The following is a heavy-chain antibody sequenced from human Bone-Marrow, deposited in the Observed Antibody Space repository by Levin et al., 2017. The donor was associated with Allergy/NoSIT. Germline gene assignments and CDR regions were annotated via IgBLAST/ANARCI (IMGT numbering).Heavy chain of an antibody. CDR2: IYYSGTT. CDR1: GGSISSSSYS. V-gene: IGHV4-39*01. Sequence: GSLRLSCSVSGGSISSSSYSWGWIRQPPGKGLEWIGSIYYSGTTSYNPSLKSRITISLDTSKHQFSLKVNSVTAADTAVYYCARRTSSLSDGYAAWGQGTRVTVSS. J-gene: IGHJ5*02. D-gene: IGHD5-24*01. CDR3: ARRTSSLSDGYAA.